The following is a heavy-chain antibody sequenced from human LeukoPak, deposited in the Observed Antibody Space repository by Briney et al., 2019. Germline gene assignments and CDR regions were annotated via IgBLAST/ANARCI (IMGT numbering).Heavy chain of an antibody. V-gene: IGHV3-53*01. CDR1: GITVSSHY. Sequence: GGSLRLSCAASGITVSSHYMNWVRRAPGKGLEWVSVIFGVDGTSYADSVKGRFTISRDNSKNTLYLQMNSLRAEDTAVYYCAKDPGGDCSSTSCYEWGQGTLVTVSS. CDR3: AKDPGGDCSSTSCYE. D-gene: IGHD2-2*01. CDR2: IFGVDGT. J-gene: IGHJ4*02.